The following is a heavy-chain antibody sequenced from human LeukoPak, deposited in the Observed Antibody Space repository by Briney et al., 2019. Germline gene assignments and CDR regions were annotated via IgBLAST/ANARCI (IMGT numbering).Heavy chain of an antibody. D-gene: IGHD3-22*01. CDR2: IPSNGGTT. CDR3: AKGPTYDSLPYYFDY. CDR1: GFTFSYYA. J-gene: IGHJ4*02. Sequence: GGSLRLSCSASGFTFSYYAMHWVRQAAGKGLEFVSGIPSNGGTTYYADSLKGRFTVSRDNSNNTLYLQMSSLRAEDTAIYYCAKGPTYDSLPYYFDYWGQGTLVTVSS. V-gene: IGHV3-64D*09.